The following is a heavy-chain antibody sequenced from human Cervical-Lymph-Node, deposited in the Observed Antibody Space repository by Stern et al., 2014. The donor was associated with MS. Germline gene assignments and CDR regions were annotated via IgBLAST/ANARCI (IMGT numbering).Heavy chain of an antibody. V-gene: IGHV1-69*01. CDR1: GGTFSSYA. J-gene: IGHJ4*02. Sequence: QMQLVQSGAEVKKPGSSVKVSCKASGGTFSSYAISWVRQAPGQGLEWMGGIIPIFGTANYAQKFQGRVTITADESTSTAYMELSSLRSEDTAVYYCARRERTIVTSPRAPFDYWGQGTLVTVSS. D-gene: IGHD4-11*01. CDR3: ARRERTIVTSPRAPFDY. CDR2: IIPIFGTA.